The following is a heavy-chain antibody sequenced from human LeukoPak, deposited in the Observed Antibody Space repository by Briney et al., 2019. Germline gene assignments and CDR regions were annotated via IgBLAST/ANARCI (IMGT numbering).Heavy chain of an antibody. V-gene: IGHV3-66*01. J-gene: IGHJ3*02. Sequence: PGGSLRLSCAASGFTVSSNYMSWVRQAPGEGREGGSVIYSGGSTYYADPVKGRFTISRDNSKNTLYLQMNSLRAEDTAVYYCARDHPIAVAGYAFDIWGQGTMVTVSS. CDR1: GFTVSSNY. CDR2: IYSGGST. CDR3: ARDHPIAVAGYAFDI. D-gene: IGHD6-19*01.